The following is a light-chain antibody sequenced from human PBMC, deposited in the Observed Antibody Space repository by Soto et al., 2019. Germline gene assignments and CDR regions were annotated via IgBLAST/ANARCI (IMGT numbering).Light chain of an antibody. CDR3: QQRSNWPIT. J-gene: IGKJ5*01. CDR1: QSVSSY. V-gene: IGKV3-11*01. CDR2: DAS. Sequence: EIVMTQSPATVSVSPGERATLSCRASQSVSSYLAWYQQKPGQAPRLLIYDASNRATGIPARFSGSGSGTDFTLTISSLEPEDFAVYYCQQRSNWPITFGQGTRLEI.